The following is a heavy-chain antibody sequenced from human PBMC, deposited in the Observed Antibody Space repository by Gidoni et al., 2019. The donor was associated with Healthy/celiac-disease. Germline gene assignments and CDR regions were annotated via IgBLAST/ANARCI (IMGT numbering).Heavy chain of an antibody. CDR2: IYYSGST. D-gene: IGHD2-15*01. CDR3: ARARCSGGSCYSDFDY. Sequence: QVQLQESGPGLVKPSQTLSLTCTFSGCSLRSRCYYGSGIRPHPGKGLEWSGYIYYSGSTYYNPSLKSRVTISVDTSKNQFALKLSSVTAADTAVYYCARARCSGGSCYSDFDYWGQGTLVTVSS. V-gene: IGHV4-31*03. CDR1: GCSLRSRCYY. J-gene: IGHJ4*02.